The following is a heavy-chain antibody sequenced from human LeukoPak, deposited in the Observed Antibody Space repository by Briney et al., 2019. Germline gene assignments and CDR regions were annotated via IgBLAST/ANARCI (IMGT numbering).Heavy chain of an antibody. J-gene: IGHJ3*02. CDR1: GGTFSSYA. CDR2: IIPIFGTA. Sequence: ASVKVSCKASGGTFSSYAISWVRQAPGQGLEWMGGIIPIFGTANYAQKLQGRVTMTTDTSTSTAYMELRSLRSDDTAVYYCARDFSAAFDIWGQGTMVTVSS. CDR3: ARDFSAAFDI. V-gene: IGHV1-69*05. D-gene: IGHD2/OR15-2a*01.